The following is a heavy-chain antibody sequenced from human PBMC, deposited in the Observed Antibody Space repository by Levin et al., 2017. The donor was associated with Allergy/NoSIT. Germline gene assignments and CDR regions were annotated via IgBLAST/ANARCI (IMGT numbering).Heavy chain of an antibody. V-gene: IGHV4-34*01. CDR2: INYNGDT. J-gene: IGHJ4*02. CDR3: TRISFKGTSPNS. Sequence: PSETLSLTCAVYGGSLNGHFWSLIRQPPGKGLEWIGEINYNGDTDYNPSLKSRVTISLDMSKNQFSLRLTSVTAADTATSFCTRISFKGTSPNSWGQGVLVAVSS. CDR1: GGSLNGHF. D-gene: IGHD2/OR15-2a*01.